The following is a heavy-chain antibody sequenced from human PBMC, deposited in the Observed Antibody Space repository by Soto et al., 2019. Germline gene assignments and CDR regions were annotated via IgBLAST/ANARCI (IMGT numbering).Heavy chain of an antibody. Sequence: GGSLRLSCAASGFTFSSYWMHWVRQAPGKGLVWVSRINSDGSSTSYADSVKGRFTISRDNAKNTLYLQMNSLRAEDTAVYYWASLFVGPYYDILTGYYRNDMDVWGKGTTVTVSS. J-gene: IGHJ6*03. D-gene: IGHD3-9*01. V-gene: IGHV3-74*01. CDR3: ASLFVGPYYDILTGYYRNDMDV. CDR1: GFTFSSYW. CDR2: INSDGSST.